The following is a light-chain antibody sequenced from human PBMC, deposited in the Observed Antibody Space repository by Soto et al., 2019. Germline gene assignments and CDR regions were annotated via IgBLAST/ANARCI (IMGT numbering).Light chain of an antibody. CDR3: QQRSNWPPS. Sequence: EIVTTQSPATLSVSPGERATLSCRASQSVSSYLAWYQQKPGQAPRLLIYDASNRATGIPARFSGSGSGTDFTLTISSPEPEDFAVYYCQQRSNWPPSFGQGTRLEIK. CDR2: DAS. CDR1: QSVSSY. V-gene: IGKV3-11*01. J-gene: IGKJ5*01.